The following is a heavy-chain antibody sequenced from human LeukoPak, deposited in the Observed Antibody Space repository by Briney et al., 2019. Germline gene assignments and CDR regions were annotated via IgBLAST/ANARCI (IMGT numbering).Heavy chain of an antibody. CDR1: GFTVSTNS. Sequence: GGSLRLSCKVSGFTVSTNSWSWVRQAPGKGLEWVSFISSGGNTDHSDSVKGRFTISRDNANNAVYLQMDTLRVEDTAVYYCARGLIYFEVWGQGTLVSVSS. CDR3: ARGLIYFEV. D-gene: IGHD3-9*01. V-gene: IGHV3-53*03. CDR2: ISSGGNT. J-gene: IGHJ4*02.